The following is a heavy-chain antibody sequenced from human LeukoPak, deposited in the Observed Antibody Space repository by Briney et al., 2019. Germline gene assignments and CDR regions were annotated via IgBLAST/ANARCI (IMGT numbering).Heavy chain of an antibody. J-gene: IGHJ5*02. D-gene: IGHD3-3*01. CDR1: GGPISSSGYS. V-gene: IGHV4-39*01. CDR2: IHYSGST. Sequence: PSETLSLTCTVSGGPISSSGYSWGWIRRPPGKGLEWIASIHYSGSTYYNPSLKSRVTISVDTSKNQFSLMMSSVTAADTAVYYCARGVTIFGVVSKNCFDPWGQGTLVTVS. CDR3: ARGVTIFGVVSKNCFDP.